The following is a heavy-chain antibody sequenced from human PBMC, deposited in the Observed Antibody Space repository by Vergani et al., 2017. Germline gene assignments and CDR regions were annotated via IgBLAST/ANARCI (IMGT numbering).Heavy chain of an antibody. V-gene: IGHV4-59*11. Sequence: QVQLQESGPGLVKSSETLSLTCSVSFDSIRNLYCNWIRQPPGKGLEWIGSIHYSENTNYNPSLKTRVTMSVDTTKNQFSLTLTSVTATDTAVYYCARQRPGSGGYPGDFGDWGRGILVTISS. CDR3: ARQRPGSGGYPGDFGD. CDR1: FDSIRNLY. D-gene: IGHD6-19*01. J-gene: IGHJ4*02. CDR2: IHYSENT.